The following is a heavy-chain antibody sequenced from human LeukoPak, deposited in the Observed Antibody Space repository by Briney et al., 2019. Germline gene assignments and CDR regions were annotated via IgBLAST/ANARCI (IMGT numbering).Heavy chain of an antibody. CDR1: GFTFDDYA. CDR3: AKDSCISGSCYSGS. V-gene: IGHV3-9*01. Sequence: GGSLRLSCAASGFTFDDYAMHWVRQAPGKGLEWVSGIGWNSGSIGYADSVKGRFTISRDNAKNSLYLQMNSLRAEDTALYYCAKDSCISGSCYSGSWGQGTLVTVSS. J-gene: IGHJ5*02. D-gene: IGHD2-15*01. CDR2: IGWNSGSI.